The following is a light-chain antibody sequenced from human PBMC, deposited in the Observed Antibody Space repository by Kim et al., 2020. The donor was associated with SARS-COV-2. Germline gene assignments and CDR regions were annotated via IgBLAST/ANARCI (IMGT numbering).Light chain of an antibody. CDR1: SSDIGSYDY. Sequence: GQSVTISCTGTSSDIGSYDYVSWYQQHPGKAPKLMIYEVSKRPSGVPDRFSGSKSGNTASLTVSGLQAEDEADYYCRSYAGSNNYVFGPGTKVTVL. CDR3: RSYAGSNNYV. CDR2: EVS. V-gene: IGLV2-8*01. J-gene: IGLJ1*01.